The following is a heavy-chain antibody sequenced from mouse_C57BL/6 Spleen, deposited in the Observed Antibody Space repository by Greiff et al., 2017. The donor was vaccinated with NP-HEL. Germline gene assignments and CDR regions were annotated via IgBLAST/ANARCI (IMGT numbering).Heavy chain of an antibody. V-gene: IGHV5-4*03. Sequence: EVKLMESGGGLVKPGGSLKLSCAASGFTFSSYAMSWVRQTPEKRLEWVATISDGGSYTYYPDNVKGRFTISRDNAKNNLYLQMSHLKSEDTAMYYCARGAYDISGFAYWGQGTLVTVSA. J-gene: IGHJ3*01. CDR1: GFTFSSYA. D-gene: IGHD2-12*01. CDR3: ARGAYDISGFAY. CDR2: ISDGGSYT.